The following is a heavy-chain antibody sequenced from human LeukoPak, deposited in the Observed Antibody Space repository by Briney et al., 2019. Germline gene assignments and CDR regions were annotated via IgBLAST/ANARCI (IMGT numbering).Heavy chain of an antibody. CDR1: GFTFSRYG. CDR3: AREYWGDYGGKDPYYFDY. CDR2: ISYDERNK. V-gene: IGHV3-30*03. J-gene: IGHJ4*02. D-gene: IGHD4-23*01. Sequence: PGGSLRLSCAASGFTFSRYGMHWVRQAPGKGLEWVAVISYDERNKYYADSVKGRFTISRDNSKNTLYLQMDSLRAEDTAVYYCAREYWGDYGGKDPYYFDYWGQGTLVTVSS.